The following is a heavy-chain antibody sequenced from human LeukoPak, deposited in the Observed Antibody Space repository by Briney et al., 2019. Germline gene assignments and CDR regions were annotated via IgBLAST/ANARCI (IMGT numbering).Heavy chain of an antibody. D-gene: IGHD3-9*01. V-gene: IGHV3-23*01. Sequence: GGSLRLSCAASGFTFNTYAMNWVRHAPGKGLECVSSISGSGENTYYAHSVKGRFTLSRDKSKNTLSLQMNSLRAEDTAVYYCAKGSVNYDILTGSYFDYCGQGTLVTVSS. CDR1: GFTFNTYA. CDR3: AKGSVNYDILTGSYFDY. J-gene: IGHJ4*02. CDR2: ISGSGENT.